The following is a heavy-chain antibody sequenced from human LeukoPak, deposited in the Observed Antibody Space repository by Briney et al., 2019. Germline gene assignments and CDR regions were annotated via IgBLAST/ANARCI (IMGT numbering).Heavy chain of an antibody. Sequence: GGSLRLSCAASGFTFSDYYMTWIRQAPGKGLEWVSYINSGGSTIYYADSVKGRFTISRDNAKNSLYLQMNSLRAEDTAVYYCARDEGSSSWYNWFDPWGQGTLVTVSS. V-gene: IGHV3-11*04. D-gene: IGHD6-13*01. CDR3: ARDEGSSSWYNWFDP. J-gene: IGHJ5*02. CDR2: INSGGSTI. CDR1: GFTFSDYY.